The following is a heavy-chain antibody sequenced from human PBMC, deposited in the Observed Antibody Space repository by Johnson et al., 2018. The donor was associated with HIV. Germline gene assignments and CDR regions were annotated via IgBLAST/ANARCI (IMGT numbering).Heavy chain of an antibody. V-gene: IGHV3-9*01. CDR3: AKDVKMATFAFDI. J-gene: IGHJ3*02. CDR1: GFTFDDYA. Sequence: VQLVESGGGVVQPGRSLRLSCAASGFTFDDYAMHWVRQAPGKGLEWVSGISWNSGSIDYADSVKGRFTISRDNAKNSLYLQMNSLRAEDTALYYCAKDVKMATFAFDIWGQGTMVTVSS. D-gene: IGHD5-24*01. CDR2: ISWNSGSI.